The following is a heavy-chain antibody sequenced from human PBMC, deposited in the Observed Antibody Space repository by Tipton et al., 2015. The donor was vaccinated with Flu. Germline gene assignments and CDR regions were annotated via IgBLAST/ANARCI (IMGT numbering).Heavy chain of an antibody. J-gene: IGHJ4*02. CDR3: ARGSGTGSGWHV. D-gene: IGHD6-19*01. Sequence: TLSLTCTVYGGSFSGYYWSWIRQSPGMGLEWIGEITQTGKINYNPSLESRVTLSQDTSRNQFSLNLNGVTAADTAVYYCARGSGTGSGWHVWGQGVLVTVSS. CDR1: GGSFSGYY. V-gene: IGHV4-34*01. CDR2: ITQTGKI.